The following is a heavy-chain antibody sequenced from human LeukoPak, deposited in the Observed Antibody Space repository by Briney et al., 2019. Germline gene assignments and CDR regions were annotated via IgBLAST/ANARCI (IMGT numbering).Heavy chain of an antibody. Sequence: PGGSLRLSCAASGFTFSSYEMNWVRQAPGKGLEWVSYMTSSGRTIYYADSVKGRFTISRDNAKNSLYLQMNSLRAEDTAVYYCARNGFHYGDYGDYYYYYYMDVWGKGTTVTVSS. D-gene: IGHD4-17*01. J-gene: IGHJ6*03. V-gene: IGHV3-48*03. CDR1: GFTFSSYE. CDR2: MTSSGRTI. CDR3: ARNGFHYGDYGDYYYYYYMDV.